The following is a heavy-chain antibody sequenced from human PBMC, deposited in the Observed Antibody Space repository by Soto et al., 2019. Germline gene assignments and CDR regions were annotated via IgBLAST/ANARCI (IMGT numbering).Heavy chain of an antibody. CDR3: TTRYNWNYLRFTWYMDV. CDR2: IKSKTDGGTT. V-gene: IGHV3-15*01. CDR1: GFTFSNAW. Sequence: GGSLRLSCAASGFTFSNAWMSWVRQAPGKGLEWVGRIKSKTDGGTTDYAAPVKGRFTISRDDSKNTLYLQMNSLKTEDTAVYYCTTRYNWNYLRFTWYMDVWGKGTTVTVSS. J-gene: IGHJ6*03. D-gene: IGHD1-7*01.